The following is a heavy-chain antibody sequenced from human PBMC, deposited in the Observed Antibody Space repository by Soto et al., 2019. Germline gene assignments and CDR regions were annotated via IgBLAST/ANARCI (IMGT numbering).Heavy chain of an antibody. CDR2: TSPSSLAT. V-gene: IGHV1-2*02. CDR1: GYTFTSYG. CDR3: AREDAERATRFLDY. Sequence: WASVKVSCKASGYTFTSYGISWVRQAPGQGLEWMGWTSPSSLATNYAQRFQGRVTMSRDRATSTVYMELSRLRSEDTAVYYCAREDAERATRFLDYWGQGTVVTVSS. D-gene: IGHD2-21*01. J-gene: IGHJ4*02.